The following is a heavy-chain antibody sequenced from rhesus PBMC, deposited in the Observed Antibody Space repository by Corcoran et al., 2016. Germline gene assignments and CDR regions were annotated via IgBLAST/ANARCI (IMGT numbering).Heavy chain of an antibody. Sequence: QVQLVQSGAEVKKPGSSVKVSCKASGYTFTDYYIHWVRQAPRQGLEWMGWINPYNGNTKYAQNFRGRVPMTGDKSTSTAYMELSSLRSEDTAVYYCAREPGIAAAMGYFDYWGQRVLVTVSS. J-gene: IGHJ4*01. D-gene: IGHD6-43*01. CDR2: INPYNGNT. CDR3: AREPGIAAAMGYFDY. CDR1: GYTFTDYY. V-gene: IGHV1S2*01.